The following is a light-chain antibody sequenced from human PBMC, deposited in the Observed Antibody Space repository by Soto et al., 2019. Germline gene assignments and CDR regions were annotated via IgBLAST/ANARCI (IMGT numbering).Light chain of an antibody. J-gene: IGKJ2*01. Sequence: ELAMTQSPATLSVSPGERATLSCRASQSFSSNVAWSQQKPGQAPRLLIYVTSTRVTGIPARFSGSGSGTEFTLTISSLQSEDFAVYYCQQYYNWPQYTFGQGTKLEIK. CDR3: QQYYNWPQYT. CDR1: QSFSSN. CDR2: VTS. V-gene: IGKV3D-15*01.